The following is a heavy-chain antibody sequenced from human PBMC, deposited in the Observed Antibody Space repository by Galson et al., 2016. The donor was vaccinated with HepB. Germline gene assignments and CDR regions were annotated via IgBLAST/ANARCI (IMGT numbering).Heavy chain of an antibody. CDR1: GFTFSSSA. D-gene: IGHD5-24*01. V-gene: IGHV3-23*01. J-gene: IGHJ4*02. Sequence: SLRLSCVASGFTFSSSAMSWVRQAPGKGLEWVSSISNSGASTYYADSVRDRFTISRDNSKNTQYLQMNRLRVEDTAVYYCTSQRVDGRRTSGWGQAPLVTVS. CDR2: ISNSGAST. CDR3: TSQRVDGRRTSG.